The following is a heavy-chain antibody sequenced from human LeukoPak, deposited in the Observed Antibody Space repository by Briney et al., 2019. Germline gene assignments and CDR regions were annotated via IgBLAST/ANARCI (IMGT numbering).Heavy chain of an antibody. Sequence: SETLSLTCAVYGGSLSGYYWSWIRQPPGKGLEWIGEINHSGSTNYNPSLKSRVTISVDTSKNQFSLKLSSVTAADTAVYYCARGVVSFDYWGQGTLVTVSS. J-gene: IGHJ4*02. V-gene: IGHV4-34*01. D-gene: IGHD2-15*01. CDR2: INHSGST. CDR1: GGSLSGYY. CDR3: ARGVVSFDY.